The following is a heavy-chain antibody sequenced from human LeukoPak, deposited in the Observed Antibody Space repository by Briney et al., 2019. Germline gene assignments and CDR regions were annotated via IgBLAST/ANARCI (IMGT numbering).Heavy chain of an antibody. CDR2: FDPEDGET. J-gene: IGHJ3*02. D-gene: IGHD2-2*01. CDR3: ATVTEYCSSTSCYLMSAFDI. Sequence: ASVKVSCKVSGYTLTELSMHWMRQAPGKGLEWMGGFDPEDGETIYAQKFQGRVTMTEDTSTDTAYMELSSLRSEDTAVYYCATVTEYCSSTSCYLMSAFDIWGQGIVVTVSS. CDR1: GYTLTELS. V-gene: IGHV1-24*01.